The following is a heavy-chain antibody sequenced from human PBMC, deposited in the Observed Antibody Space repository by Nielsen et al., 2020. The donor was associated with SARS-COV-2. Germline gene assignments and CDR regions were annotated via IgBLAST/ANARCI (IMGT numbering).Heavy chain of an antibody. Sequence: ASVKVSCKASGYTLTGYYIHWVRQAPGQGLEWMGWINPNSGGTNYAQKFQGRVTMTRDTSISTAYMELSRLRSDDTAVYYCAKNPAYYGSGSYFSWFDPWGQGTLVTVSS. V-gene: IGHV1-2*02. CDR3: AKNPAYYGSGSYFSWFDP. CDR1: GYTLTGYY. CDR2: INPNSGGT. J-gene: IGHJ5*02. D-gene: IGHD3-10*01.